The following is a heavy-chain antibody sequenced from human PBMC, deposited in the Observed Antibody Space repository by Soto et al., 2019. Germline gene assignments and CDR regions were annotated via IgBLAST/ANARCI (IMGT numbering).Heavy chain of an antibody. D-gene: IGHD5-12*01. Sequence: SDTLSLTCTVSGGSVSSGSYYWSWIRQPPGKGLEWIGYIYYSGSTNYNPSLKSRVTISVDTSKNQFSLKLSSVTAADTAVYYCARAPRRGYSGYDLAFDYWGQGTLVTVSS. CDR1: GGSVSSGSYY. J-gene: IGHJ4*02. V-gene: IGHV4-61*01. CDR2: IYYSGST. CDR3: ARAPRRGYSGYDLAFDY.